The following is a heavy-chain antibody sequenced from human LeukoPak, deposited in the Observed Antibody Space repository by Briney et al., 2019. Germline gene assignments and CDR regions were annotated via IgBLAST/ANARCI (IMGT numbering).Heavy chain of an antibody. J-gene: IGHJ4*02. D-gene: IGHD2-2*03. CDR2: MFYSGST. CDR3: ARLVGYCSSTSCSRYFDY. V-gene: IGHV4-39*07. Sequence: SETLSLTCTVSGGSISSSSYYWGWIRQPLGKGLEWIGSMFYSGSTYYNPSLKSRVTISVGTSKNQFSLKLSSVTAADTAVYYCARLVGYCSSTSCSRYFDYWGQGTLVTVSS. CDR1: GGSISSSSYY.